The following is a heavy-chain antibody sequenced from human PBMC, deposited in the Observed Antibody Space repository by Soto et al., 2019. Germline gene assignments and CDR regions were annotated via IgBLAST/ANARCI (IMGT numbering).Heavy chain of an antibody. CDR2: INPSGGST. CDR3: ARAGLSYDFWSGRASYYMDV. J-gene: IGHJ6*03. Sequence: ASVKVSCKASGYTFTSYYRRWVRQAPGQGLEWMGIINPSGGSTSYAQKFQGRVTMTRDTSTSTVYMELSSLRSEDTAVYYCARAGLSYDFWSGRASYYMDVWGKGTTVTVSS. CDR1: GYTFTSYY. D-gene: IGHD3-3*01. V-gene: IGHV1-46*03.